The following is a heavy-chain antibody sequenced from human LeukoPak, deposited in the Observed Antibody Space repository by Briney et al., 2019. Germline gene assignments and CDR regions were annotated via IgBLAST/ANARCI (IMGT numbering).Heavy chain of an antibody. J-gene: IGHJ4*02. CDR3: AKEHLKYANDNRGSFDY. Sequence: PGGSLRLSCAASGFTFSSYAMSRVRQAPGKGLEWVSAICGSGGSTYYADSVKGRFTISRDNARNTVYLQLNSLRNEDTALYYCAKEHLKYANDNRGSFDYWGQGTLVTVSS. V-gene: IGHV3-23*01. D-gene: IGHD3-22*01. CDR1: GFTFSSYA. CDR2: ICGSGGST.